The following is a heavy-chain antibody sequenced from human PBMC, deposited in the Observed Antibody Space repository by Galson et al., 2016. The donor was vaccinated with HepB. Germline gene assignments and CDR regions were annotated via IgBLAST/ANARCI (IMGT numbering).Heavy chain of an antibody. CDR3: ARSAAGKDLDV. CDR1: GASIDSGGYT. Sequence: TLSLTCTVSGASIDSGGYTWSWARQPPGKGLEWIGYITQSGTTSYNPSLNSRATITMDPSENQFSLKLTSVTAADAAVYYCARSAAGKDLDVWGQGTLVTVSS. V-gene: IGHV4-30-2*01. D-gene: IGHD6-13*01. J-gene: IGHJ5*02. CDR2: ITQSGTT.